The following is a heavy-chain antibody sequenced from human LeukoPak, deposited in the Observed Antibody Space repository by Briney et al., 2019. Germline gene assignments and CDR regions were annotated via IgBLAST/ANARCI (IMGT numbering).Heavy chain of an antibody. CDR1: GGSISSGSYY. CDR3: ARASYDFWSGYQHDAFDI. CDR2: IYTSGST. Sequence: SETLSLTCTVSGGSISSGSYYWSWIRQPAGKGLEWIGRIYTSGSTNYNPSLKSRVTISVDTSKNQFSLKLSSVTAADTAVYYCARASYDFWSGYQHDAFDIWGQGTMVTVSS. V-gene: IGHV4-61*02. J-gene: IGHJ3*02. D-gene: IGHD3-3*01.